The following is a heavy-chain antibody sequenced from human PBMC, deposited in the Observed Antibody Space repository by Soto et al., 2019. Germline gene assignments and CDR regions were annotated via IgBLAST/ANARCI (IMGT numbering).Heavy chain of an antibody. CDR2: ISSSSSYI. Sequence: GGSLRLSCAASGFTFSSYSMNWVRQAPGKGLEWVSSISSSSSYIYYADSVKGRFTISRDNAKNSLYLQMNSLRAEDTAVYYCARGRLWFGESNYGMDVWGQGTTVTVSS. J-gene: IGHJ6*02. V-gene: IGHV3-21*01. CDR3: ARGRLWFGESNYGMDV. CDR1: GFTFSSYS. D-gene: IGHD3-10*01.